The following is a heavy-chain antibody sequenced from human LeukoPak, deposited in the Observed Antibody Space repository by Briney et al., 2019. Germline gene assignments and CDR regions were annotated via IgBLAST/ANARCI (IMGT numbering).Heavy chain of an antibody. CDR1: GYTLTELS. D-gene: IGHD6-13*01. Sequence: ASLKLSCTVSGYTLTELSMHWVRQAPGRGLEWMGGFDPEDGETIYAQMFQGRVTMTEDTSTDTAYMELSSLRSEDTAVYYCATGAGDYWGQGTLVTVSS. V-gene: IGHV1-24*01. J-gene: IGHJ4*02. CDR3: ATGAGDY. CDR2: FDPEDGET.